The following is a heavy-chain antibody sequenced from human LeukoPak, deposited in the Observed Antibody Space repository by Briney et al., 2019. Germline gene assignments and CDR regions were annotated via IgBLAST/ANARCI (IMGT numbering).Heavy chain of an antibody. CDR3: ARVAADYYYGMDV. J-gene: IGHJ6*02. D-gene: IGHD6-13*01. Sequence: GGALRHSCAAPRVSSRVSYISCIRHDPREGLGWVSYISSSSSYTNYAISVKGRFTTSRDNAKNSLYLQMNSLRAEDTAVYYCARVAADYYYGMDVWGQGTTVTVS. CDR2: ISSSSSYT. CDR1: RVSSRVSY. V-gene: IGHV3-11*06.